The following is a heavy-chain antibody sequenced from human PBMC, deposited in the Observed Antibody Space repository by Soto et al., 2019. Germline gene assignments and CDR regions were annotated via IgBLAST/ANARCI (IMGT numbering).Heavy chain of an antibody. CDR2: IYSGGST. CDR3: AREYYDSSGYYSKHDAFDI. CDR1: GFTVSSNY. Sequence: GSLRLSCAASGFTVSSNYMSWVRQAPGKGLEWVSVIYSGGSTYYADSVKGRFTISRDNSKNTLYLQMNSLRAEDTAVYYCAREYYDSSGYYSKHDAFDIWGQGTMVTVSS. V-gene: IGHV3-66*01. J-gene: IGHJ3*02. D-gene: IGHD3-22*01.